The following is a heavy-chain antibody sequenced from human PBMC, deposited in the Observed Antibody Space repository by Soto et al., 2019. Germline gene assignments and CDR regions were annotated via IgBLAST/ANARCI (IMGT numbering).Heavy chain of an antibody. CDR3: AKDRVGGVPDAFDI. D-gene: IGHD2-8*01. CDR1: GFTSTNYV. Sequence: GGSLRLSCAASGFTSTNYVMNWVRQAPGKGLEWVSSISGSGTTTFYADSVKGRFIISRDNSKNTLYLQMNSLRAEDTALYYCAKDRVGGVPDAFDIWGQGTMVTV. J-gene: IGHJ3*02. V-gene: IGHV3-23*01. CDR2: ISGSGTTT.